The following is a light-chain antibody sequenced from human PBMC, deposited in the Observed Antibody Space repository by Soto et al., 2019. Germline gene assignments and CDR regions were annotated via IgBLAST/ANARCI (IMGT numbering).Light chain of an antibody. CDR1: QSVGTF. V-gene: IGKV3-11*01. CDR2: DVS. J-gene: IGKJ4*01. Sequence: EVVLTQSPATLSLSPRARATLSCRASQSVGTFLSWYQQKPGQAPRLLIYDVSNRATGVPARFGGSGSGTDFTLTIRXLXPXDXAXXXXXXXXTWXPSVTFGGGTRV. CDR3: XXXXTWXPSVT.